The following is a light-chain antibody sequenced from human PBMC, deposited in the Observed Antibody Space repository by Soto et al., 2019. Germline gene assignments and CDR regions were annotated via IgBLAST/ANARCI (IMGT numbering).Light chain of an antibody. Sequence: DIQMTQSPASLSASVGDRVTITCRASQSISSYLNWYQQKPGKAPMLLIYAASSLQSGVPSRFSGSGSGTDFTITISSLQPEDFATYYCQQSYSTPYTFGQGTKLEIK. V-gene: IGKV1-39*01. CDR2: AAS. CDR3: QQSYSTPYT. CDR1: QSISSY. J-gene: IGKJ2*01.